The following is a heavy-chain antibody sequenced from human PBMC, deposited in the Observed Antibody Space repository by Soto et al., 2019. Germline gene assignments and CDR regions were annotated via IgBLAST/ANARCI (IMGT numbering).Heavy chain of an antibody. CDR3: ARHIVVVTAPIRYYFDY. J-gene: IGHJ4*02. Sequence: GSLRLSCAASGFTFSSYWMSWVRQAPGKGLEWVANIKQDGSEKYYVDSVKGRFTISRDNAKNSLYLQMNSLRAEDTAVYYCARHIVVVTAPIRYYFDYWGQGTLVTVSS. CDR1: GFTFSSYW. CDR2: IKQDGSEK. D-gene: IGHD2-21*02. V-gene: IGHV3-7*03.